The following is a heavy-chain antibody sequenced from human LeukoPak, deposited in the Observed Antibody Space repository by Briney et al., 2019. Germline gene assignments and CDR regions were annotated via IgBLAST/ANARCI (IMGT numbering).Heavy chain of an antibody. CDR3: AYGDYDC. V-gene: IGHV3-23*01. J-gene: IGHJ4*02. Sequence: GGCLRLSCAASGFTFSTYAMNWVRQAPGKGLEWVSTISGSGGSTYYADSVKGRFTISRDNSKNTLYLQMNSLRAEDTAVYYCAYGDYDCWGQGTLVTVSS. D-gene: IGHD4-17*01. CDR2: ISGSGGST. CDR1: GFTFSTYA.